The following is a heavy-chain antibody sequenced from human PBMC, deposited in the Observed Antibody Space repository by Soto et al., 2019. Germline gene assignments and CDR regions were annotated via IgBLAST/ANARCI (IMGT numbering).Heavy chain of an antibody. J-gene: IGHJ5*02. CDR1: GGSISSSSYY. CDR3: ARESRTKTGTMLGFDP. V-gene: IGHV4-39*01. CDR2: IYYSGST. Sequence: TSETLSLTCTVSGGSISSSSYYWGWIRQPPGKGLEWIGSIYYSGSTFYNPSLKSRVTISVDTSKNQFSLKLSSVTAADTAVYYCARESRTKTGTMLGFDPWGQGTLVTVSS. D-gene: IGHD1-7*01.